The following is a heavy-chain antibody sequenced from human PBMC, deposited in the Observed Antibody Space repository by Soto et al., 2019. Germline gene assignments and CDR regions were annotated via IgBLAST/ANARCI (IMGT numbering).Heavy chain of an antibody. CDR3: ARESGSYYPDYYYYGMDV. D-gene: IGHD1-26*01. Sequence: ASVKVSCKASGGTFSSYAISWVRQAPGQGLEWMGGIIPIFGTANYAQKFQGRVTITADESTSTAYMELSSLRSEDTAVYYCARESGSYYPDYYYYGMDVWGQGTTVTVS. CDR2: IIPIFGTA. J-gene: IGHJ6*02. V-gene: IGHV1-69*13. CDR1: GGTFSSYA.